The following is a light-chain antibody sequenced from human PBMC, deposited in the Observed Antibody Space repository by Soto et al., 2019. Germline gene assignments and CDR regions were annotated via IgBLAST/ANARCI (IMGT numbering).Light chain of an antibody. CDR2: GTS. J-gene: IGKJ5*01. CDR3: QQYGSSIT. CDR1: QSVKSSY. Sequence: EIVLTQSPATLSLSPCERSALPCRASQSVKSSYLAWYQHKPGQAPRLLIYGTSSRATGIPDRFSGSGSGTDFTLTISRLEPEDFAVYYCQQYGSSITFGQGTRLEIK. V-gene: IGKV3-20*01.